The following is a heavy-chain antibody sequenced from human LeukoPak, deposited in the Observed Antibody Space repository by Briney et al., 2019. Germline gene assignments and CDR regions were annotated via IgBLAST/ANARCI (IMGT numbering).Heavy chain of an antibody. D-gene: IGHD2-2*01. CDR3: ARQEVYCSSTSCYARGYSYGTFFDY. J-gene: IGHJ4*02. Sequence: PSETLSLTCTVSGDSISSSSYYWGWIRQPPGKGLEWIGTIYYSGSTYYNPPLKTRVTISVDTSKNQFSLKLSSVTAADTAVYYCARQEVYCSSTSCYARGYSYGTFFDYWGQGTLVTVSS. CDR2: IYYSGST. V-gene: IGHV4-39*01. CDR1: GDSISSSSYY.